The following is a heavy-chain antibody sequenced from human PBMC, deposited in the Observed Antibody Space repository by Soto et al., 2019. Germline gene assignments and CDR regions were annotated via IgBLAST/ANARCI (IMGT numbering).Heavy chain of an antibody. CDR2: VYYNEIT. V-gene: IGHV4-39*01. CDR3: ARRERYYGSPGWFDP. D-gene: IGHD3-10*01. Sequence: SETLSLTCSVSGASINNFAYYWGWIRQPPGKGLEWIGTVYYNEITYYNPSLRSRVAISVDTAKNQFSLNLRSVTAADTAVYFCARRERYYGSPGWFDPWGQGTLVTVSS. J-gene: IGHJ5*01. CDR1: GASINNFAYY.